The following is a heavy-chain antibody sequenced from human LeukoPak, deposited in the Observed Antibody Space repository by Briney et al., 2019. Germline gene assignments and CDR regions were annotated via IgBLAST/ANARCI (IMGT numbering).Heavy chain of an antibody. D-gene: IGHD1-26*01. V-gene: IGHV3-21*01. Sequence: GGSLRLSSAASGFTFSSYSMNWVRQAPGKGLEWVSSISSSSSYIYYADSVKGRFTISRDNAKNSLYLQMNSLRAEDTAVYYCARVLQYGTDFDYWGQGTLVTVSS. CDR2: ISSSSSYI. CDR3: ARVLQYGTDFDY. J-gene: IGHJ4*02. CDR1: GFTFSSYS.